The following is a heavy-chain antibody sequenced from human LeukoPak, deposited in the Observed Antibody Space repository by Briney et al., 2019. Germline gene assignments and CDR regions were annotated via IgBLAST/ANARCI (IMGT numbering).Heavy chain of an antibody. D-gene: IGHD3-10*01. CDR1: GGSISSSSYY. CDR2: IHYSGST. V-gene: IGHV4-39*01. Sequence: SETLSLTCTVSGGSISSSSYYWGWIRQPPGKGLEWIGSIHYSGSTNYNPSLKSRVTISVDTSKNQFSLKLSSVTAADTAVYYCARPGSYGSGSYANWFDPWGQGTLVTVSS. CDR3: ARPGSYGSGSYANWFDP. J-gene: IGHJ5*02.